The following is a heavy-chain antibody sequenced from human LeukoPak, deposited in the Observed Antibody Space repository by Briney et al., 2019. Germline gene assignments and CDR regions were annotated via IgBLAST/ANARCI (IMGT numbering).Heavy chain of an antibody. CDR3: ARVQGGYSYGYWPGPFDY. D-gene: IGHD5-18*01. Sequence: GGSLRLSCAASGFTFSSYWMSWVRQAPGKGLEWVANIKQDGSEKYYVDSVKGRFTISRDNAKNSLYLQMNSLRAEDTAVYYCARVQGGYSYGYWPGPFDYWGQGTLVTVSS. CDR1: GFTFSSYW. J-gene: IGHJ4*02. V-gene: IGHV3-7*01. CDR2: IKQDGSEK.